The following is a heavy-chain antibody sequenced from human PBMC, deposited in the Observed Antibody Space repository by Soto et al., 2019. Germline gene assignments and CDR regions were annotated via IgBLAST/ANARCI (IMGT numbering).Heavy chain of an antibody. CDR1: GGTFSSYA. J-gene: IGHJ4*02. CDR3: ARAGRSVWEKSSFDY. Sequence: SSVKVSCQASGGTFSSYAISWVRQAPGQGLEWMGGIIPIFGTANYAQKFQGRVTITADESTSTAYMELSSLRSEDTAVYYCARAGRSVWEKSSFDYWGQGTLVTVSS. V-gene: IGHV1-69*13. CDR2: IIPIFGTA. D-gene: IGHD1-26*01.